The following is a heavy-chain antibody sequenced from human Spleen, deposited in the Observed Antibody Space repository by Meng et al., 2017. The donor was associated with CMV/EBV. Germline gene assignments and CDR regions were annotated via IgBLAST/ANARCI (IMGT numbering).Heavy chain of an antibody. D-gene: IGHD6-13*01. CDR1: GFTFSSYW. V-gene: IGHV3-21*01. Sequence: GGSLRLSCAASGFTFSSYWMHWVRQAPGKGLEWVSAISGSGGSTYYADSVKGRFTISRDNAKNSLYLHMNSLRAEDTAVYYCARDSSREYSSSWYDNWFDPWGQGTLVTVSS. CDR2: ISGSGGST. CDR3: ARDSSREYSSSWYDNWFDP. J-gene: IGHJ5*02.